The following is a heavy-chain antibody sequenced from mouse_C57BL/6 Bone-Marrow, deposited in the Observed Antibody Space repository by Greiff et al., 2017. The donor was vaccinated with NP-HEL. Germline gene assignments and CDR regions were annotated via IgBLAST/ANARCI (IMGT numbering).Heavy chain of an antibody. CDR3: ARWGDDWYFDV. Sequence: QVQLQQSGAELVRPGTSVQMSCKASGYTFTNYWIGWAKQRPGHGLEWIGDIYPGGGYTNYNEKFKGKATLTADKSSSTAYMQFSSLTSEDSAIYYCARWGDDWYFDVWGTGTTVTVSS. J-gene: IGHJ1*03. V-gene: IGHV1-63*01. CDR2: IYPGGGYT. CDR1: GYTFTNYW. D-gene: IGHD3-3*01.